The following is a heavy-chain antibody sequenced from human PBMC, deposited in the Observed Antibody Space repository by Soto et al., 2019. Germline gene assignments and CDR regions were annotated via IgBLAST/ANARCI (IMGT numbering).Heavy chain of an antibody. CDR1: EDTFRNYA. CDR2: IIPIFGTA. J-gene: IGHJ2*01. CDR3: ASTKYDSSAYYYWYLGL. V-gene: IGHV1-69*06. Sequence: QVELVQSGAEVKKPGSSVKVSCQASEDTFRNYAISWVRQAPGQGLEWMGGIIPIFGTANYAQKYQGRVTITADTSANTVYLELGSLRSEDTAVYYWASTKYDSSAYYYWYLGLWGRGTLVTVSS. D-gene: IGHD3-22*01.